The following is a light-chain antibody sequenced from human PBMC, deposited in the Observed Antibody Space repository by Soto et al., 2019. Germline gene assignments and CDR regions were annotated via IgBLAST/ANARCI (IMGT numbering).Light chain of an antibody. CDR3: AAWDDSLDGWV. J-gene: IGLJ3*02. V-gene: IGLV1-44*01. Sequence: QAVLTQPPSASGTPGQRVTFSCSGSSSNIGSNTVNWFQQLPGTAPKVLIYNNDQRPSGVPDRFSGSKSGTSGSLAISGLQSEDEADYYCAAWDDSLDGWVFGGGTKLTVL. CDR2: NND. CDR1: SSNIGSNT.